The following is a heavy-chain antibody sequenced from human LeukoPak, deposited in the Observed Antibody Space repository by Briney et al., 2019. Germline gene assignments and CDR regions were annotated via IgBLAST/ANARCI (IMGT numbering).Heavy chain of an antibody. CDR3: ARASDYGDYFSGMDV. Sequence: PGGSLRLSCAASGFTFSSYSMNWVRQPPGKGLEWVSSISSSSSYIYYADSEKGRFTISRDNAKNSVYLQMNSLRAEDTAVYYCARASDYGDYFSGMDVWGQGTTVTVSS. CDR2: ISSSSSYI. CDR1: GFTFSSYS. V-gene: IGHV3-21*01. J-gene: IGHJ6*02. D-gene: IGHD4-17*01.